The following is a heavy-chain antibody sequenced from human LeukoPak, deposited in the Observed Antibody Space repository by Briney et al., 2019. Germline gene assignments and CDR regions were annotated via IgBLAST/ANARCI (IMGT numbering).Heavy chain of an antibody. CDR3: ARIVNYDFWSGYYTGREYYFDY. D-gene: IGHD3-3*01. Sequence: SETLSLTCSVSGGSISSSSYYWGWIRQPPGKGLEWIGSIYYSGSTYYNPSLKSRVTISVDTSKNQFSLKLSSVTAADTAVYYCARIVNYDFWSGYYTGREYYFDYWGQGTLVTVSS. V-gene: IGHV4-39*01. CDR2: IYYSGST. CDR1: GGSISSSSYY. J-gene: IGHJ4*02.